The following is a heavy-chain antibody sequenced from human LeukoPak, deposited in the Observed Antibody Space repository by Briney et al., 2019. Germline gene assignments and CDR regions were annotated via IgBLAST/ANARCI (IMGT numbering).Heavy chain of an antibody. J-gene: IGHJ6*03. CDR1: GGSFSGYY. CDR3: ARGGTSIMVRGVITVGMDV. CDR2: INHSGST. D-gene: IGHD3-10*01. V-gene: IGHV4-34*01. Sequence: PSETLYLTCAVYGGSFSGYYWSWIRQPPGKGLEWIGEINHSGSTNYNPSLKSRVTISVDTSKNQFSLKLSSVTAADTAVYYCARGGTSIMVRGVITVGMDVWGKGTTVTVSS.